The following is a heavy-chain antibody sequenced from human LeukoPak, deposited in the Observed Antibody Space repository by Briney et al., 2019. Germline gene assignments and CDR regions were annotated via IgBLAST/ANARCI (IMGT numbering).Heavy chain of an antibody. CDR3: ARDFDYGAAAGLGC. CDR1: GGSISSYY. Sequence: SETLSLTCTVSGGSISSYYWSWIRQPPGKGLEWIGYIYYSGSTNYNPSLKSRVTISVDTSKNQFSLKLSSVTAADTAVYYCARDFDYGAAAGLGCWGQGTLVTVSS. J-gene: IGHJ4*02. V-gene: IGHV4-59*01. CDR2: IYYSGST. D-gene: IGHD6-13*01.